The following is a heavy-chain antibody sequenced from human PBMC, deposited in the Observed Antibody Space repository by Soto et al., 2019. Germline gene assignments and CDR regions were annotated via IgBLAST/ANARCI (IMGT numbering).Heavy chain of an antibody. CDR1: GFTFINYA. V-gene: IGHV3-23*01. Sequence: EVRLIESGGGIERPGGSLRLSCEASGFTFINYAMSWVRQAPGKGLEWVSGIDDSGASTYYADSMKGRFSISRDNSKNTLYLQMHGLRVEDTAVYYCARDRGGSGDGYKLYYYLYAMDVW. J-gene: IGHJ6*01. CDR2: IDDSGAST. CDR3: ARDRGGSGDGYKLYYYLYAMDV. D-gene: IGHD5-12*01.